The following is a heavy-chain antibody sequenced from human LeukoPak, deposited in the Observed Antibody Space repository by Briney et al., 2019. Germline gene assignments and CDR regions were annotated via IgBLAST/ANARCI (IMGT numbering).Heavy chain of an antibody. J-gene: IGHJ3*02. D-gene: IGHD1-26*01. Sequence: PGGSLRLSCAASGFTFSRYEMNWVRQAPGKGLEWVSYISSSGSTIYYADSVKGRFTISRDNAKNSLYLQMNSLRAEDTAVYYCTREELWTGYDAFEIWGQGTMVTVSS. CDR2: ISSSGSTI. V-gene: IGHV3-48*03. CDR1: GFTFSRYE. CDR3: TREELWTGYDAFEI.